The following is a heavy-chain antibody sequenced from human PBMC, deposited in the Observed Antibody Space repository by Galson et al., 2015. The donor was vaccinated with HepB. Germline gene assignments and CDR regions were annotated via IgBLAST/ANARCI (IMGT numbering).Heavy chain of an antibody. J-gene: IGHJ4*02. V-gene: IGHV1-46*03. CDR1: GYTFTSYY. Sequence: SVKVSCKASGYTFTSYYMHWVRQAPGQGPEWMGIINPSGGSTSYAQKFQGRVTMTRDTSTSTVYMELSSLRSEDTAVYYCARVLYCSGGSCYAFDYWGQGTLVTVSS. D-gene: IGHD2-15*01. CDR3: ARVLYCSGGSCYAFDY. CDR2: INPSGGST.